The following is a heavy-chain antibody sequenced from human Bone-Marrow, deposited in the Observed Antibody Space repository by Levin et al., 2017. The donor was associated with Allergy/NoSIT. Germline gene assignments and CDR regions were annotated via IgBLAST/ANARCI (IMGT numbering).Heavy chain of an antibody. J-gene: IGHJ4*02. CDR1: GFTFSSYS. D-gene: IGHD6-19*01. Sequence: PGGSLRLSCAASGFTFSSYSMNWVRQAPGKGLEWVSSISSSSSYIYYADSVKGRFTISRDNAKNSLYLQMNSLRAEDTAVYYCARDARTIAVAGISVDYWGQGTLVTVSS. CDR2: ISSSSSYI. CDR3: ARDARTIAVAGISVDY. V-gene: IGHV3-21*01.